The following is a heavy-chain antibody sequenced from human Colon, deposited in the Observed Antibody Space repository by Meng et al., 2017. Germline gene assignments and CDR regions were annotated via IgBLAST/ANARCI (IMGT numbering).Heavy chain of an antibody. J-gene: IGHJ5*02. CDR3: ARKSTIRGPGANWLDP. V-gene: IGHV4-4*02. D-gene: IGHD5-24*01. CDR1: RAFCGGSSC. Sequence: VRRAGDLPRTSAATRAFCGGSSCWTWIRWPPGRGLEWIEEIQHGGIHSYNHSHKSRVTISIDKSKNQFSQTLNTLTAANTAVYYWARKSTIRGPGANWLDPWGQGTLVTVSS. CDR2: IQHGGIH.